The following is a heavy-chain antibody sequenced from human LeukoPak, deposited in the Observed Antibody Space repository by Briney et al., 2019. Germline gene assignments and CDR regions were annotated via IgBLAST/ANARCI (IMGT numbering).Heavy chain of an antibody. J-gene: IGHJ5*01. CDR2: INHSGST. Sequence: PSETLSLTCAVYGGSFSNYYWSWIRQPPGKRLEWIWHINHSGSTNYNPSLKSRVTISVDTSKNQFSLKVNSVTAADAAVYYCARGPGQLTSECFDSWGQGIMVAVSS. V-gene: IGHV4-34*01. CDR3: ARGPGQLTSECFDS. D-gene: IGHD6-13*01. CDR1: GGSFSNYY.